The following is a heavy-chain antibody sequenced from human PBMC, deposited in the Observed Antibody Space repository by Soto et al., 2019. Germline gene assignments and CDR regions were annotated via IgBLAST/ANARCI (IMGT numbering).Heavy chain of an antibody. Sequence: VEYLKISCRTSGDRFTSYCIAWVRQIPCKGLEWMGIIFPSDSDTRYSPSFQGQVTISADRSTSTVVLQWASLKASDTAVYFCARKDKSIYFNWFERWGKGTMVTFS. CDR3: ARKDKSIYFNWFER. CDR1: GDRFTSYC. V-gene: IGHV5-51*01. J-gene: IGHJ5*01. CDR2: IFPSDSDT. D-gene: IGHD3-10*01.